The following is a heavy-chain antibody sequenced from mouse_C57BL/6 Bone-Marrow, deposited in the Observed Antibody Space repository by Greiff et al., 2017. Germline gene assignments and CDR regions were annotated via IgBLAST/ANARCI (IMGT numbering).Heavy chain of an antibody. Sequence: EVQLQQSGAELVRPGASVKLSCPASGFNIQDAYMHWVKQRPEQGLEWIGWIDPENGDTEYASKFQGKATITADTSSNTAYLQLSSLTSEDTAVYYCTTIRVTTVVADYWGQGTTLTVSS. J-gene: IGHJ2*01. CDR2: IDPENGDT. D-gene: IGHD1-1*01. CDR1: GFNIQDAY. CDR3: TTIRVTTVVADY. V-gene: IGHV14-4*01.